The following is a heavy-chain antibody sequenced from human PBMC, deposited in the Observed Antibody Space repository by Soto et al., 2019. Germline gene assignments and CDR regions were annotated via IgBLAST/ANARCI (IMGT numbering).Heavy chain of an antibody. CDR2: IYYSGST. J-gene: IGHJ5*02. D-gene: IGHD3-22*01. CDR1: GGSISSYY. V-gene: IGHV4-59*01. Sequence: PSETLSLTCTVSGGSISSYYWSWIRQPPGKGLEWIGYIYYSGSTNYNPSLKRRVTISVDTSKNQFSLKLSSVTAADTAVYYCARAVTYYYDSSGYYYSMRPGNWFDPWGQGTLVTVSS. CDR3: ARAVTYYYDSSGYYYSMRPGNWFDP.